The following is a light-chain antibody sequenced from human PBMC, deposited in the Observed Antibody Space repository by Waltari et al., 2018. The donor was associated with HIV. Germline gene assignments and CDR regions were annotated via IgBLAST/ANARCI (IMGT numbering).Light chain of an antibody. CDR1: SSDVGGYYY. CDR2: EVF. CDR3: VSYTTRRTYV. Sequence: QSALTQPASVSGSPGQSITISCTGTSSDVGGYYYVSWYQLYPGKAPKLIIYEVFNRPSGVSNRFSGSKSGNTASLTISGLQTEDEADYSCVSYTTRRTYVFGTGTKVTVL. J-gene: IGLJ1*01. V-gene: IGLV2-14*01.